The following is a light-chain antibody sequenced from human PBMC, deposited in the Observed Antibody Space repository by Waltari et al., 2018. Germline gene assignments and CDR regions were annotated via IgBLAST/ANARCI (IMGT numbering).Light chain of an antibody. CDR2: AAY. V-gene: IGKV1-27*01. J-gene: IGKJ1*01. Sequence: DIHMTQSPSSLSASVGDRVTITCRASQDISNYLAWYQQKPGAVPKLLIFAAYTLQSGVPSRFSGSGSGTDFTLTIRSLQPEDVATYYCQQYKSASWTFGPGTKVEIK. CDR1: QDISNY. CDR3: QQYKSASWT.